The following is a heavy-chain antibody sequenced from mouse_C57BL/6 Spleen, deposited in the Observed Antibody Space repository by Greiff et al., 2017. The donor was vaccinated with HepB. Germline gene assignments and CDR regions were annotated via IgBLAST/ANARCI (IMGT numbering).Heavy chain of an antibody. D-gene: IGHD1-1*01. Sequence: EVQLQQSGPELVKPGASVKMSCKASGYTFTDYNMHWVKQSHGKSLEWRGYINHNNGGTSYNQKFKGKATLTVNKSSSTSYMELRSLTSDDSAVYYCARYGTVVDYWGQGTTLTVSS. CDR2: INHNNGGT. V-gene: IGHV1-22*01. CDR3: ARYGTVVDY. CDR1: GYTFTDYN. J-gene: IGHJ2*01.